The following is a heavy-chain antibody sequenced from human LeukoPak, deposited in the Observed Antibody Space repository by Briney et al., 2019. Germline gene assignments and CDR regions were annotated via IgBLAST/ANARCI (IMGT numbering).Heavy chain of an antibody. CDR1: GFTFSSYA. J-gene: IGHJ4*02. D-gene: IGHD3-22*01. CDR2: ISYDGSNK. CDR3: AKSMIVVVINRPYFDY. V-gene: IGHV3-30-3*02. Sequence: GRSLRLSCAASGFTFSSYAMHWVRQAPGKGLEWVAVISYDGSNKYYADSVKGRFTISRDNSKNTLYLQMNSLRAEDTAVYYCAKSMIVVVINRPYFDYWGQGTLVTVSS.